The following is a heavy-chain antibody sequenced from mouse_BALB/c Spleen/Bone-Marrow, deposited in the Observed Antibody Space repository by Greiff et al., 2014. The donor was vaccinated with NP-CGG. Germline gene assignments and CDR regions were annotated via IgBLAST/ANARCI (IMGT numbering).Heavy chain of an antibody. CDR1: GYTFTDYE. CDR3: TREGYGNSYYFDY. J-gene: IGHJ2*01. V-gene: IGHV1-15*01. CDR2: IDPETGGT. Sequence: QVQLKQSGAELVRPGASVTLSCKASGYTFTDYEMHWVKQTPVRGLEWIGAIDPETGGTAYNQKFKGKATLTADKSSSTAYMELRSLTSEDSAVYYCTREGYGNSYYFDYWGQGTTLTVSS. D-gene: IGHD2-1*01.